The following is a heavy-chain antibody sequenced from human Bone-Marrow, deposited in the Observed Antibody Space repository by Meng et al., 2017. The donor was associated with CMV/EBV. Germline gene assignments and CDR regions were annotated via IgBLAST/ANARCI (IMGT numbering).Heavy chain of an antibody. CDR2: IRYDGSNK. D-gene: IGHD1-26*01. Sequence: VQLVQSGAEVKKPGSSVKVSCKASGGTFSSYAISWVRQAPGKGLEWVAFIRYDGSNKYYADSVKGRFTISRDNSKNTLYLQMNSLRAEDTAVYYCAAFSGSYYDYWGQGTLVTVSS. CDR1: GGTFSSYA. V-gene: IGHV3-30*02. CDR3: AAFSGSYYDY. J-gene: IGHJ4*02.